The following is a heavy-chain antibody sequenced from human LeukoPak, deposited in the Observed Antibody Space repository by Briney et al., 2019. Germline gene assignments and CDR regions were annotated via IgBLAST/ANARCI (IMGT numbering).Heavy chain of an antibody. CDR1: GYTFTSYY. D-gene: IGHD3-3*01. Sequence: ASVKVSCKASGYTFTSYYMHWVRQAPGQGLEWMGIINPSGGSTSYAQKFQGRVTMTRDTSTGTVYMELSSLRSEDTAVYYCARDLNSPYYDFWSGCDYWGQGTLVTVSS. CDR2: INPSGGST. V-gene: IGHV1-46*01. CDR3: ARDLNSPYYDFWSGCDY. J-gene: IGHJ4*02.